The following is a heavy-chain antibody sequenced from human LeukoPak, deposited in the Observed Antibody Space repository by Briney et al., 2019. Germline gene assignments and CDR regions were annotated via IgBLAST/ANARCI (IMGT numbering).Heavy chain of an antibody. CDR1: GGSISSGGYS. D-gene: IGHD1-26*01. J-gene: IGHJ4*02. V-gene: IGHV4-30-2*01. Sequence: PSETLSLTCAVSGGSISSGGYSWSWIRQPPGKGLEWIGYIYHSGSTYYNPSLKSRVTISVDRPKNQFSLKLSSVTAADTAVYYCARVGSYFDYWGQGTLVTVSS. CDR3: ARVGSYFDY. CDR2: IYHSGST.